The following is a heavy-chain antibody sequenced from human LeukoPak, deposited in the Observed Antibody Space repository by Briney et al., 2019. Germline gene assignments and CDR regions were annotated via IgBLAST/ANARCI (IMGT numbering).Heavy chain of an antibody. V-gene: IGHV3-21*01. J-gene: IGHJ4*02. CDR3: ARDLDGFDY. D-gene: IGHD1-1*01. Sequence: GGSLRLSCAASGFTFSDYYMNWVRQAPGEGLEWVSSISSSSSYIYYADSVEGRFTISRDNAKNSLYLQMNSLRAEDTAVYYCARDLDGFDYWGQGTLVTVSS. CDR2: ISSSSSYI. CDR1: GFTFSDYY.